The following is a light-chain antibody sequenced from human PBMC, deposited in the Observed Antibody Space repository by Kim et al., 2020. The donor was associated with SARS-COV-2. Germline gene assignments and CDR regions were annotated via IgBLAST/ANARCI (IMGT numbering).Light chain of an antibody. CDR2: GAS. CDR1: QSVSSN. V-gene: IGKV3D-15*01. Sequence: EIVMTQSPATLSVSPGERATLSRRASQSVSSNLAWYQQKPGQAPRLLIYGASIRATGIPARFSGSGSGTEFTLTISSLQSEDFAVYYCQHYNNWPHDTFGQGTKLEI. J-gene: IGKJ2*01. CDR3: QHYNNWPHDT.